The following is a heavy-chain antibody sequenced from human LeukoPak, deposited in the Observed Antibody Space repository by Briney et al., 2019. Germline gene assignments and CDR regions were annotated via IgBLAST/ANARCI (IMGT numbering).Heavy chain of an antibody. V-gene: IGHV3-74*01. Sequence: GGSLRLSCAASGFTISSYWMHWVRQPPGKGLVWVSRITSDGSGIGYADSVKGRFSTSRDNAKNTLYLQMNSLRAEDTAVCYCASGRLVGAPDYWGQGTLVTVSS. CDR2: ITSDGSGI. CDR1: GFTISSYW. D-gene: IGHD1-26*01. CDR3: ASGRLVGAPDY. J-gene: IGHJ4*02.